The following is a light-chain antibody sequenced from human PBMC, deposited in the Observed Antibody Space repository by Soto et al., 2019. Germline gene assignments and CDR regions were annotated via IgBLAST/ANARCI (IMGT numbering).Light chain of an antibody. V-gene: IGKV3-11*01. CDR2: DAS. CDR1: QSVSSN. CDR3: QQRSNWPRT. Sequence: EIVLTQSPATLSLSPVERATLSCRASQSVSSNLAWYQQKPGQAPRLLIYDASNRATGIPARFSGSGSGTDFTLTISSLEPEDFAVYYCQQRSNWPRTFGQGTKLEIK. J-gene: IGKJ2*01.